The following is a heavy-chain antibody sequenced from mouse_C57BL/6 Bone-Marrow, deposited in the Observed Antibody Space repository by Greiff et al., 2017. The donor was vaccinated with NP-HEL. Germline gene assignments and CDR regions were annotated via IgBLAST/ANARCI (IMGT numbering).Heavy chain of an antibody. CDR3: ASYYDYPDY. D-gene: IGHD2-4*01. CDR1: GYAFSSSC. Sequence: VQLQQSGPELVKPGASVKISCKASGYAFSSSCMNWVKQRPGKGLEWIGRIYPGDGDTNYNGKFKGKATLTADKSSSTAYMQLSSLTSEDSAVYFCASYYDYPDYWGQGTTLTVSS. CDR2: IYPGDGDT. J-gene: IGHJ2*01. V-gene: IGHV1-82*01.